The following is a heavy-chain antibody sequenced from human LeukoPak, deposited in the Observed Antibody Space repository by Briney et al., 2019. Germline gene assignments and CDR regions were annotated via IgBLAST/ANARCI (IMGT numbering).Heavy chain of an antibody. Sequence: ASVKVSCKASGYTFTSYYMHWVRQAPGQGLEWTGIINPSGGSTSYAQKFQGRVTMTRDTSTSTVYMELSSLRSEDTAVYYCARVKGNSGWYWGWFDPWGQGTLVTVSS. CDR2: INPSGGST. CDR1: GYTFTSYY. V-gene: IGHV1-46*01. D-gene: IGHD6-19*01. CDR3: ARVKGNSGWYWGWFDP. J-gene: IGHJ5*02.